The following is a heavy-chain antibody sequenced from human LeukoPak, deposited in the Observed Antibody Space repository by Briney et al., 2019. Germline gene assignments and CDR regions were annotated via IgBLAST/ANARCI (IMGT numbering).Heavy chain of an antibody. V-gene: IGHV3-21*04. Sequence: GGSLRLSCGASGFTFSSYSMDWVRQVPGKGLEWVSSISSSSNYIHYADSVKGRFTISRDNAKNSLYLQMNSLRAEDTALYYCARAGGYSYGYFPMDVWGKGTTVTVSS. CDR2: ISSSSNYI. J-gene: IGHJ6*03. CDR1: GFTFSSYS. CDR3: ARAGGYSYGYFPMDV. D-gene: IGHD5-18*01.